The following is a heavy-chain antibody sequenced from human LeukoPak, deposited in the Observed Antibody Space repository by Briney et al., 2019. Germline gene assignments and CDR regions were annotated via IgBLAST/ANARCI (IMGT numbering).Heavy chain of an antibody. V-gene: IGHV1-69*05. CDR1: RGTFSSYA. J-gene: IGHJ4*02. CDR3: ARGPGGYSYGRPCDY. D-gene: IGHD5-18*01. Sequence: ASVKLSCKASRGTFSSYAISWVRQAPGQGLEWMGGIIPIFGTANYAKKFQGRVTITTDESTSTAYMELSSLRSEDTAVYYVARGPGGYSYGRPCDYWGEGTLVTVSS. CDR2: IIPIFGTA.